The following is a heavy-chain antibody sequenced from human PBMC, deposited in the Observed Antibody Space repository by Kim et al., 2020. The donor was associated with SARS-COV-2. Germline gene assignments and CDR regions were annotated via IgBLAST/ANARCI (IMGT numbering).Heavy chain of an antibody. J-gene: IGHJ4*02. D-gene: IGHD6-19*01. Sequence: KYKPTRMRRVTISSDTSGNQVSLKLTSVTAADTAVYYCARGVAGGRSFDHWGQGTLVTVSS. CDR3: ARGVAGGRSFDH. V-gene: IGHV4-59*09.